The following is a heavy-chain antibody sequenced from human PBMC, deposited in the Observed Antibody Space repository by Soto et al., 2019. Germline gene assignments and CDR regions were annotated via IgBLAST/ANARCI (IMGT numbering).Heavy chain of an antibody. J-gene: IGHJ3*02. CDR1: GLSHSTTKVG. D-gene: IGHD3-10*01. Sequence: QITLKESGPTLVKPTQTLTLTCTFSGLSHSTTKVGVGWIRQPPGKALEWLALIYWDDGKRYSPSLKSRLTITKDTSKNQVVLTMTNMDPVDTATYYCARVSLVRGVIVDAFDMWGQGTMVTVSS. CDR3: ARVSLVRGVIVDAFDM. CDR2: IYWDDGK. V-gene: IGHV2-5*02.